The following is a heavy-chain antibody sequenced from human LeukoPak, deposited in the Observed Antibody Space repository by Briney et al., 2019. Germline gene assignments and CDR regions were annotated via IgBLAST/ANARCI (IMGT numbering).Heavy chain of an antibody. CDR1: GFTFSDYY. CDR3: ATHIAEATALHY. D-gene: IGHD6-13*01. J-gene: IGHJ4*02. V-gene: IGHV3-11*01. Sequence: AGGSLRLSCAASGFTFSDYYMSWSRQAPGKGLEWISYITSSGTTIYYADSVKGRFTVSRDNAKNSLYLQMNTLRAEDTAVYYCATHIAEATALHYWGQGTLVTVSS. CDR2: ITSSGTTI.